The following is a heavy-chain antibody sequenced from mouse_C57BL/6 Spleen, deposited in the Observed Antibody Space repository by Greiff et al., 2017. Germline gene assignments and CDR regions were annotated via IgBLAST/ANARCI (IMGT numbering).Heavy chain of an antibody. CDR3: AVIYYDYDALAY. J-gene: IGHJ3*01. V-gene: IGHV14-3*01. Sequence: EVQLQQSVAELVRPGASVKLSCTASGFTIKNTYMHWVKQRPEQGLEWIGRIDPANGTTKYAPKFQGKATITADTSSNTAYLQLSSLTSEDTAIYYCAVIYYDYDALAYWGQGTLVTVSA. D-gene: IGHD2-4*01. CDR2: IDPANGTT. CDR1: GFTIKNTY.